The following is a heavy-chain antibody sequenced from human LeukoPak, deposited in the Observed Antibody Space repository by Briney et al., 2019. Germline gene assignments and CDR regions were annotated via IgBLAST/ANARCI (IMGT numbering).Heavy chain of an antibody. CDR2: IWYDGSNK. D-gene: IGHD3-3*01. CDR1: GFTFSTFA. V-gene: IGHV3-33*06. CDR3: AKEGGRGLRFLPHAFDP. Sequence: QPGGSLRLSCAASGFTFSTFAMTWVRQARGKGLEWVAGIWYDGSNKYYADSVEGRFTISRDNPKNMLYLQMNSLRLEDTAVYHCAKEGGRGLRFLPHAFDPWGQGTLVTVSS. J-gene: IGHJ5*02.